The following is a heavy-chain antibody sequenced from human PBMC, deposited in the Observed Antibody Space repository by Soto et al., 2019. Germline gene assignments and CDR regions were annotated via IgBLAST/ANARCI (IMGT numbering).Heavy chain of an antibody. CDR1: GYIFTNHY. V-gene: IGHV1-46*01. Sequence: QVQLVQSGAEVKKPGASVKVSCKASGYIFTNHYIHWVRQAPGQGLEWMGINNPRGGSTNYLQKFQGRITITRDTSTSTVYMALSRLRSEDTAVYFCARADYYDSSGFYYDCWGQGSLVTVSS. CDR2: NNPRGGST. J-gene: IGHJ4*02. CDR3: ARADYYDSSGFYYDC. D-gene: IGHD3-22*01.